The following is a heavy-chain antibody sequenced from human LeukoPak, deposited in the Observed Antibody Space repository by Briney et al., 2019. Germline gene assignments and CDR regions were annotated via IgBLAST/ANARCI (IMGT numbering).Heavy chain of an antibody. CDR3: ARDVGQLWFGAAYGMDV. V-gene: IGHV3-21*01. CDR2: ISSSSSYI. Sequence: PGGSLRLSCAASGFTFSSYSMNWVRQAPGKGLEWVSSISSSSSYIYYADSVKGRFTISRDNAKNSLYLQMNSLRAEDTAVYYCARDVGQLWFGAAYGMDVWGQGTTVTVSS. CDR1: GFTFSSYS. D-gene: IGHD3-10*01. J-gene: IGHJ6*02.